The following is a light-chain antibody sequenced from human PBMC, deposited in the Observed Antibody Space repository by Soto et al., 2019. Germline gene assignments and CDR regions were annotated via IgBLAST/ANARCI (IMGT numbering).Light chain of an antibody. CDR2: HAS. CDR1: QSVSSS. J-gene: IGKJ2*01. V-gene: IGKV3-15*01. CDR3: QQYNNWPPYT. Sequence: EIVMTQSPATLSVSPGERATLSCRASQSVSSSLAWYQQKPGQAPRLLIYHASIRATGIPARFSGSGSETEFTLTINGLQSEDFAVYYCQQYNNWPPYTFGQGTKLEIK.